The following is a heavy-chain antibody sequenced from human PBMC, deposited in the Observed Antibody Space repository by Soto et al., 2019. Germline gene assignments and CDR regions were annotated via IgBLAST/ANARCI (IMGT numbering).Heavy chain of an antibody. CDR3: AVYDFWSGFDY. V-gene: IGHV3-48*01. J-gene: IGHJ4*02. D-gene: IGHD3-3*01. Sequence: EVQLVESGGRLVQPGGSLRLSCAASGFTFSSYSMNWVRQAPGKGLEWVSYISSSSSTIYYADSVKGRFTISRDNAKNSLYLQMNRLSVEDTAVYYCAVYDFWSGFDYWGQGTLVTVSS. CDR2: ISSSSSTI. CDR1: GFTFSSYS.